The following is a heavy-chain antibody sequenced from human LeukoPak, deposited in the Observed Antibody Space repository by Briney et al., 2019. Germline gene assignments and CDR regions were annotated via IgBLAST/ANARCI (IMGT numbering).Heavy chain of an antibody. Sequence: SETLSLTCAVYGGSFSGYYWSWIRQPPGKGLEWIGEINHSGSTDYNPSLKSRVTISVDTSKNQFSLKLSSVTAADTAVYYCARNKYSSSWYWFDPWGQGTLVTVSS. J-gene: IGHJ5*02. CDR2: INHSGST. CDR3: ARNKYSSSWYWFDP. V-gene: IGHV4-34*01. D-gene: IGHD6-13*01. CDR1: GGSFSGYY.